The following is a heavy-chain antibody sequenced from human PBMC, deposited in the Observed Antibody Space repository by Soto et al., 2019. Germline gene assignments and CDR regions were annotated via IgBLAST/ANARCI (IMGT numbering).Heavy chain of an antibody. Sequence: SLRLSCAASGFTFSSYGMHWVRQAPGKGLEWVAVIWYDGSNKYYADSVKGRFTISRDNSKNTLYLQMNSLRAEDTAVYYCARGNIAVAATTSNWFDPWGQGTLVTVSS. V-gene: IGHV3-33*01. D-gene: IGHD6-19*01. J-gene: IGHJ5*02. CDR3: ARGNIAVAATTSNWFDP. CDR2: IWYDGSNK. CDR1: GFTFSSYG.